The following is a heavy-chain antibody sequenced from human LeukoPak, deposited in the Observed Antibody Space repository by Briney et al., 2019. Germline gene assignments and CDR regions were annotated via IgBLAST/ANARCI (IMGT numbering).Heavy chain of an antibody. D-gene: IGHD3-10*01. Sequence: GGSLRLSCVASGLSFGSYWMDWVRQAPGKGLEWVANIRKDGGDIHYVNSVKGRFTISRDNAKNSVSLQMHSLRVEDTAVYYCARDAFGDFSYWGQGIPVTVSS. V-gene: IGHV3-7*01. CDR2: IRKDGGDI. CDR3: ARDAFGDFSY. CDR1: GLSFGSYW. J-gene: IGHJ4*02.